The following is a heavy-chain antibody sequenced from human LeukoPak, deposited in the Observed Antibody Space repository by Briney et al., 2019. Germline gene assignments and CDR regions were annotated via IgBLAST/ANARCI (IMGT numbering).Heavy chain of an antibody. CDR1: GFSFSRYA. CDR3: ARDLAGAADY. CDR2: ISYDSITK. D-gene: IGHD6-19*01. V-gene: IGHV3-30*01. J-gene: IGHJ4*02. Sequence: GSLRLSCVASGFSFSRYAMHWVRQAPGKGLVWVAVISYDSITKYYADSVKGRFTISRDSSRNTLYLQMNSLRPEDTAVYYCARDLAGAADYWGQGTLVTVSS.